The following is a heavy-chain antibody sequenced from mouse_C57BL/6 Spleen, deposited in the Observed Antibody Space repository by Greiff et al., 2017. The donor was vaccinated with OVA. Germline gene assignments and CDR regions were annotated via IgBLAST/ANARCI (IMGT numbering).Heavy chain of an antibody. J-gene: IGHJ3*01. D-gene: IGHD2-4*01. CDR1: GYTFTSYW. CDR2: IHPNSGST. V-gene: IGHV1-64*01. Sequence: VQLQQPGAELVKPGASVKLSCKASGYTFTSYWMHWVKQRPGQGLEWIGMIHPNSGSTNYNEKFKSKATLTVDKSSSTAYMQLSSLTSEDSAVYYCARTDPGYDYDGFAYWGQGTLVTVSA. CDR3: ARTDPGYDYDGFAY.